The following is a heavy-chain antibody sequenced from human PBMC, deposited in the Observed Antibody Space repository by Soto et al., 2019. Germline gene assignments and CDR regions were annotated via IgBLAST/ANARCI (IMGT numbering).Heavy chain of an antibody. V-gene: IGHV3-23*01. D-gene: IGHD3-3*01. CDR1: QFSFDTYA. Sequence: EVQMSQSGGGLVQPGGSLRLSCTTSQFSFDTYAMNWVRQTPRKGLEWVSAISVNGGHTFYAASVRGRFTISRDISNNTLFLQMSSLRSEDTAVYYCARAFNYDIGSGYSRFDHWGQGALVTVSS. CDR3: ARAFNYDIGSGYSRFDH. J-gene: IGHJ4*02. CDR2: ISVNGGHT.